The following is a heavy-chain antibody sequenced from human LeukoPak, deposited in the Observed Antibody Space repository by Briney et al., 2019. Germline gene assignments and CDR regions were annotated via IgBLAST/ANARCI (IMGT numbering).Heavy chain of an antibody. V-gene: IGHV3-23*01. Sequence: GGSLRLSCAASGFTFSDYAISWVRQAPGKGLEWVSGISGSGENTYYADSVKGRFTISRDNSKNTLYLQMNSLRAEDTAVYYCAKDPPREQQPLAFDIWGQGTMVTVSS. CDR2: ISGSGENT. D-gene: IGHD6-13*01. CDR1: GFTFSDYA. CDR3: AKDPPREQQPLAFDI. J-gene: IGHJ3*02.